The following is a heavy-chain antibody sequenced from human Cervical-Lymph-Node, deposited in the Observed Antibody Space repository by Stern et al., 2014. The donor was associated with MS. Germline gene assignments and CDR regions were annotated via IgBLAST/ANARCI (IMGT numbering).Heavy chain of an antibody. CDR3: THDLGY. J-gene: IGHJ4*02. Sequence: ESGPTLVKPTQTLTLTCSLSGVSLNTSGVGVGWVRQPPGRALEWLALIYWDDEKHYSPSLRNRLTITKDTSKNQVALRMTDMDPVDTATYFCTHDLGYWGQGTLVTVSS. CDR2: IYWDDEK. CDR1: GVSLNTSGVG. V-gene: IGHV2-5*02.